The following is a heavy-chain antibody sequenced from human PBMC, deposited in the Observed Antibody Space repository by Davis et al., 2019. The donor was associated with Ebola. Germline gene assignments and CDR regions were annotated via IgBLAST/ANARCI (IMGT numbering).Heavy chain of an antibody. V-gene: IGHV1-69*05. J-gene: IGHJ6*02. Sequence: SVKVSCKASGYTFTSYGISWVRQAPGQGLEWMGGIIPIFGTANYAQKFQGRVTMTRDTSTSTVYMELSSLRSEDTAVYYCARSPWGTMDVWGQGTTVTVSS. CDR1: GYTFTSYG. CDR3: ARSPWGTMDV. CDR2: IIPIFGTA. D-gene: IGHD1-26*01.